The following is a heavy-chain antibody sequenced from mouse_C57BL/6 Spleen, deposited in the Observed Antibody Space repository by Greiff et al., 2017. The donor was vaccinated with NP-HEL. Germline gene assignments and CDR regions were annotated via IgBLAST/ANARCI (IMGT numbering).Heavy chain of an antibody. J-gene: IGHJ2*01. D-gene: IGHD2-1*01. Sequence: VQLQQSGAELVKPGASVKLSCKASGYTFTSYWMHWVKQRPGQGLEWIGMIHPNSGSTNYNEKFKSKATLTVDKSSSTAYMQLSSLTSEDSAVYDCARSGYGNYDFDYWGQGTTLTVSS. CDR2: IHPNSGST. V-gene: IGHV1-64*01. CDR3: ARSGYGNYDFDY. CDR1: GYTFTSYW.